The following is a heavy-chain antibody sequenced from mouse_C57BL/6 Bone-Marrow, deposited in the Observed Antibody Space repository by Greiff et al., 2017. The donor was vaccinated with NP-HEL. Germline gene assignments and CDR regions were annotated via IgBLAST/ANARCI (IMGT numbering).Heavy chain of an antibody. CDR1: GFTFSSYA. V-gene: IGHV5-4*01. CDR2: ISDGGSYT. D-gene: IGHD2-1*01. J-gene: IGHJ3*01. Sequence: EVKLMESGGGLVKPGGSLKLSCAASGFTFSSYAMSWVRQTPEKRLEWVATISDGGSYTYYPDNVKGRFTISRDNAKNNLYLQMSHLKSEDTAMYYCAREEEYGNYRFAYWGQGTLVTVSA. CDR3: AREEEYGNYRFAY.